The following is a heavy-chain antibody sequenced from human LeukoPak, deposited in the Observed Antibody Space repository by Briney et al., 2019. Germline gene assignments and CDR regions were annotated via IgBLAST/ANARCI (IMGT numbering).Heavy chain of an antibody. V-gene: IGHV4-4*07. CDR1: GGSISSYY. D-gene: IGHD6-19*01. CDR2: IYTSGST. Sequence: SETLSLTCTVSGGSISSYYWSWIRQPAGKGLEWIGRIYTSGSTNYNPSPKSRVTMSVDTSKNQFSLKLSSVTAADTAVYYCARAPYSSGWSPAYYFDYWGQGTLVTVSS. J-gene: IGHJ4*02. CDR3: ARAPYSSGWSPAYYFDY.